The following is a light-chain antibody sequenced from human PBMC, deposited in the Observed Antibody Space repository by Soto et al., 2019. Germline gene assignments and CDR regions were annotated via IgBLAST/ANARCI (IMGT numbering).Light chain of an antibody. CDR3: QQRSSWPPT. V-gene: IGKV3-11*01. J-gene: IGKJ2*01. CDR1: QSVSRY. CDR2: DAS. Sequence: EIVLTQSPATLSLSPGERATLSCRASQSVSRYLAWYQQKPGQAPRLLIYDASNRATGIPARFSGSGSGTGFILTISSLEAEDFEVYYCQQRSSWPPTFGQGTKLEIK.